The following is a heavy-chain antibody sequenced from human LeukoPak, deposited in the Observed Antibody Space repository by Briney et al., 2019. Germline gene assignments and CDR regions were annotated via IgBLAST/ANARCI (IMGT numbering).Heavy chain of an antibody. CDR3: ARDSWLLHIDF. D-gene: IGHD5-12*01. CDR2: ISHSGGT. Sequence: PSETLSLTCNVSGDSISSSTYYWGWIRQPPGKGLEWIGSISHSGGTYYNSSLKSRVTISLDTSKNQFSLKLNSVTAADTAVYYCARDSWLLHIDFWGQGILVTVSS. CDR1: GDSISSSTYY. V-gene: IGHV4-39*07. J-gene: IGHJ4*02.